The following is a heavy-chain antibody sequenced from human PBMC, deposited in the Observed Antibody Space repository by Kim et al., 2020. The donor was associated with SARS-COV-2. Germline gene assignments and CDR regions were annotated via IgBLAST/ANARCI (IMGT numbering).Heavy chain of an antibody. V-gene: IGHV3-21*01. CDR1: GFIFSSYT. CDR2: ITSSTTYI. CDR3: ARDLYFYDSSGYYFDY. J-gene: IGHJ4*02. Sequence: GGSLRLSCAASGFIFSSYTMNWVRQATGKGLEWVSSITSSTTYINYADSVKGRFTISRDNAKNLLYLQMNSLRVEDTAVYYCARDLYFYDSSGYYFDYWGQGTLVTVSS. D-gene: IGHD3-22*01.